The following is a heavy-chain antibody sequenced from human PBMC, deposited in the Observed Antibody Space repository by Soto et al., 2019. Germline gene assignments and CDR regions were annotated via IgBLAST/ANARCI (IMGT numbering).Heavy chain of an antibody. CDR1: GGSISSSSYY. Sequence: SETLSLTCTVSGGSISSSSYYWGWIRQPPGKGLEWIGSIYYSGSTYYNPSLKSRVTISVDTSKNQFSLKLSSVTAADTAVYYCARHPFGGNKAGTNMRDPTDYWGQGTLVTVSS. CDR3: ARHPFGGNKAGTNMRDPTDY. J-gene: IGHJ4*02. D-gene: IGHD6-19*01. V-gene: IGHV4-39*01. CDR2: IYYSGST.